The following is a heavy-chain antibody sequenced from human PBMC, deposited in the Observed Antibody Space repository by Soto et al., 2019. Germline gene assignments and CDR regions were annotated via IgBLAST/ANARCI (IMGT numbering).Heavy chain of an antibody. V-gene: IGHV1-46*01. CDR2: SNPSGGTT. CDR3: ARGERINTVRDPSFDY. Sequence: EASVKVSCKASGYTFRNYYMNWVRQAPGQGLEWMGISNPSGGTTNYAQKFQGRVSMTRDTSTKTVYMHLSSLRYEDTAVYYCARGERINTVRDPSFDYWGLGTLVTVSS. CDR1: GYTFRNYY. J-gene: IGHJ4*02. D-gene: IGHD3-10*01.